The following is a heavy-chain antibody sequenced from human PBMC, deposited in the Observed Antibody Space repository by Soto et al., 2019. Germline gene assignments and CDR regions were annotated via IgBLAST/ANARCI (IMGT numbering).Heavy chain of an antibody. Sequence: SETLSLTCTVSGGSVSDDNYYWSWIRQPPGKRLEWIGYIYHTGSTNFNPSLKSRVTMSVDTSKNQFSLTLNSVTAADTAVYYCARGNWKGDYWGQGTLVTVS. V-gene: IGHV4-61*01. CDR1: GGSVSDDNYY. CDR2: IYHTGST. D-gene: IGHD1-20*01. CDR3: ARGNWKGDY. J-gene: IGHJ4*02.